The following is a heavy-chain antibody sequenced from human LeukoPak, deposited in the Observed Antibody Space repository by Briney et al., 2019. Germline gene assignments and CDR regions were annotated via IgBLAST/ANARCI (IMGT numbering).Heavy chain of an antibody. CDR2: INPNSGGT. V-gene: IGHV1-2*02. D-gene: IGHD3-22*01. J-gene: IGHJ4*02. CDR3: AVSAHYYDSSGPFHY. Sequence: RASVKVSCKASGYTFTGYYMHWVRQAPGQGLEWMGWINPNSGGTNYAQKFQGRVTMTRDTSISTAYMELSRLRSDDTAVYYCAVSAHYYDSSGPFHYWGQGTLVTVSS. CDR1: GYTFTGYY.